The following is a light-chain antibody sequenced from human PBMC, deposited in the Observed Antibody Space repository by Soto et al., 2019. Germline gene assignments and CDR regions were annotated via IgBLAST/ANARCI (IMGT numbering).Light chain of an antibody. CDR1: SSDIGTYNL. CDR3: CSYASRGIYWV. J-gene: IGLJ3*02. CDR2: EGS. V-gene: IGLV2-23*01. Sequence: QSVLTQPASVSGSPGQSITISCTGTSSDIGTYNLVSWYQQYPGEAPKLIIYEGSKWPPGVSDRFSGSNSGNTASLTISGLQAEDEADYYCCSYASRGIYWVFGEGTKLTVL.